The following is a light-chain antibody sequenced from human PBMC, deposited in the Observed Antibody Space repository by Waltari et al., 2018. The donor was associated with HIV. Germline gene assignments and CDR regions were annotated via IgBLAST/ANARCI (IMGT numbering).Light chain of an antibody. J-gene: IGLJ2*01. Sequence: NFMLTQPHSVSESPGKTVVITCTRSSGNIASNYVQWYQQRPGSAPTTVMYEDNQRPSGVPDRFSGSIDSSSNSASLTISGLKTEDEADYYCQSHGYNSVIFGGGTKLTVL. CDR3: QSHGYNSVI. CDR2: EDN. CDR1: SGNIASNY. V-gene: IGLV6-57*04.